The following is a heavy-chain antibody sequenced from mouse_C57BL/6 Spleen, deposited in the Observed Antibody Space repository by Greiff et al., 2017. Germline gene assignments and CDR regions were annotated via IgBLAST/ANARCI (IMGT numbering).Heavy chain of an antibody. Sequence: VQLQQSGPELVKPGASVKISCKASGYAFSSSWMNWVKQRPGKGLEWIGRIYPGDGDTNYNGKFKGKATLTADKSSSTAYMQLSILTSEDSAVYFCARGNGRYFDVWGTGTTVTVSS. CDR3: ARGNGRYFDV. J-gene: IGHJ1*03. CDR1: GYAFSSSW. CDR2: IYPGDGDT. V-gene: IGHV1-82*01.